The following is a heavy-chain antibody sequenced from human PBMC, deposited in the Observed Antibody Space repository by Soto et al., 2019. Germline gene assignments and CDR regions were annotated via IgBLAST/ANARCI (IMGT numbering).Heavy chain of an antibody. J-gene: IGHJ4*02. CDR1: GFSLRNSG. Sequence: GSLRLSCVASGFSLRNSGTSWVRQAPGKGLAWVAGMRDSGGSTYYGDSVKGRFPISRDSSNNTVYLQMNSLRVEDTAIYYCAKDAGWTHHYWGQGILVTVSS. CDR2: MRDSGGST. V-gene: IGHV3-23*01. CDR3: AKDAGWTHHY. D-gene: IGHD5-18*01.